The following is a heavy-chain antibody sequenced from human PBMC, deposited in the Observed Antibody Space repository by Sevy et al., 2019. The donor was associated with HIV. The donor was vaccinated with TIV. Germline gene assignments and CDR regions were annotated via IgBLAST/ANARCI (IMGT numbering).Heavy chain of an antibody. J-gene: IGHJ6*02. Sequence: GGSLRLSCAASGFTFSTYAMNWVRQSPGKGLEWVSAVSGSAGSTYYADSVKGRFTISRDNSKNTLYLQMNSLRAEDTALYYCAKGDRTFYGMDVWGQGTTVTVSS. V-gene: IGHV3-23*01. D-gene: IGHD2-15*01. CDR2: VSGSAGST. CDR1: GFTFSTYA. CDR3: AKGDRTFYGMDV.